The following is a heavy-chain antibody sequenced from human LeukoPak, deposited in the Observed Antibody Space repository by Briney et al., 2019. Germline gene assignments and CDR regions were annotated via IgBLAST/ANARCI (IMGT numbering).Heavy chain of an antibody. V-gene: IGHV3-9*01. CDR3: ARAGWYTLDN. J-gene: IGHJ4*02. Sequence: GRSLRLSCAASGFTFDDYAMHWVRQAPGKGLEWVSGISWKSDRIGYADSVKGRFTISRDNAKNSLYLQMNSLRAEDTALYYCARAGWYTLDNWGQGTLVTVSS. CDR2: ISWKSDRI. D-gene: IGHD2-15*01. CDR1: GFTFDDYA.